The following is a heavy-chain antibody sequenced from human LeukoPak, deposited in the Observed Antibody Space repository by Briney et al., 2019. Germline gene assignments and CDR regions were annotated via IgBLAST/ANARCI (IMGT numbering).Heavy chain of an antibody. Sequence: ASVKVSCKASGYTFTSYYMHWVRQAPGQGLEWMGWISAYNGNTNYAQKLQGRVTMTTDTSTDTAYMELRSLRSDDTAVYYCARDHGGYSDYWGQGTLVTVSS. CDR1: GYTFTSYY. V-gene: IGHV1-18*04. D-gene: IGHD4-23*01. CDR3: ARDHGGYSDY. J-gene: IGHJ4*02. CDR2: ISAYNGNT.